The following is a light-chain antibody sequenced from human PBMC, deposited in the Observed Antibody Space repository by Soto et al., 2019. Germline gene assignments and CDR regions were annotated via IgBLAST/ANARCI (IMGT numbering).Light chain of an antibody. J-gene: IGKJ4*01. CDR3: HQYDNLPLT. Sequence: DIQMTQSPSSLSASVGDRVTITCQASQDISNYLNWYQQKPGKAPKLLIYDASNLETGVPSRFSGSGSETDFTFTISSLQPEDTATYYCHQYDNLPLTSGGGTKVEIK. CDR1: QDISNY. V-gene: IGKV1-33*01. CDR2: DAS.